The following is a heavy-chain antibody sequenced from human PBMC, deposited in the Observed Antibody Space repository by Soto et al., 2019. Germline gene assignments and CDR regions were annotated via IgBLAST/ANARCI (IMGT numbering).Heavy chain of an antibody. D-gene: IGHD4-17*01. CDR1: GFTFSSYA. V-gene: IGHV3-23*01. CDR3: AKDRGYGGNPARGDAFDI. Sequence: GGSLRLSCAASGFTFSSYAMSWVRQAPGKGLEWVSAISGSGGSTYYADSVKGRFTISRDNSKNTLYLQMNSLRAEDTAVYYCAKDRGYGGNPARGDAFDIWGQGTMVTVSS. J-gene: IGHJ3*02. CDR2: ISGSGGST.